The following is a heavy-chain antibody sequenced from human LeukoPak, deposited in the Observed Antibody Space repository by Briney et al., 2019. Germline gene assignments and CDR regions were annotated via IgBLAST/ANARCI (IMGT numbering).Heavy chain of an antibody. J-gene: IGHJ4*02. V-gene: IGHV4-34*01. CDR2: INHSGST. CDR1: GGSFSGYY. D-gene: IGHD3-3*01. CDR3: ARGRFLEWLRGRGSFDY. Sequence: PSETLSLTCAVYGGSFSGYYWSWIRQPPGKGLEWIGEINHSGSTNYNPSLKSRVTISVDTSKNQFSLKLSSVTAADTAVYYCARGRFLEWLRGRGSFDYWGQGTLVTVSS.